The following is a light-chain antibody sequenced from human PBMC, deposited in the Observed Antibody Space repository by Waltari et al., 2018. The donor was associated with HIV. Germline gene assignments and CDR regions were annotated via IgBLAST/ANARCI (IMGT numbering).Light chain of an antibody. Sequence: QSALTQPASVSGSPGQSITISCTGTSSDVGAFNYVSWYQQHPGKAPKLMIYEVSSRPSVVSDRFSGSKSDSTASLTISGLQADDEADYYCSSYTTTNTLVVFGGGTRLTVL. CDR3: SSYTTTNTLVV. CDR2: EVS. J-gene: IGLJ2*01. V-gene: IGLV2-14*01. CDR1: SSDVGAFNY.